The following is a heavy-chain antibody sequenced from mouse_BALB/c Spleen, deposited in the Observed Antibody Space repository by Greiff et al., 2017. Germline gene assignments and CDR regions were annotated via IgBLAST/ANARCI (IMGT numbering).Heavy chain of an antibody. V-gene: IGHV1-69*02. CDR2: IDPSDSET. CDR3: AREGLRLPWFAY. Sequence: QVQLKQPGAELVKPGAPVKLSCKASGYTFTSYWMNWVKQRPGRGLEWIGRIDPSDSETHYNQKFKDKATLTVDKSSSTAYIQLSSLTSEDSAVYYCAREGLRLPWFAYWGQGTLVTVSA. CDR1: GYTFTSYW. D-gene: IGHD1-2*01. J-gene: IGHJ3*01.